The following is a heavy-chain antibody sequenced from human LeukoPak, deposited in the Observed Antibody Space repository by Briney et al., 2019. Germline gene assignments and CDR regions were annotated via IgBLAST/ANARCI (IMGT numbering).Heavy chain of an antibody. CDR2: IYYSGST. J-gene: IGHJ5*02. Sequence: SETLSLTCTVSGGSISSSSYYWGWIRQPPGKGLEWIGSIYYSGSTNYNPSLKSRVTISVDTSKNQFSLKLSSVTAADTAVYYCARGPNETLRYFDWLLLSGWFDPWGQGTLVTVSS. CDR3: ARGPNETLRYFDWLLLSGWFDP. CDR1: GGSISSSSYY. V-gene: IGHV4-39*07. D-gene: IGHD3-9*01.